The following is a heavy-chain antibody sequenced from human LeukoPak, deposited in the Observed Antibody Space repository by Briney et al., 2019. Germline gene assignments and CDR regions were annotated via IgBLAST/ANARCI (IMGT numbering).Heavy chain of an antibody. CDR2: INQDGSEK. CDR3: ASGAGWESGY. J-gene: IGHJ4*02. CDR1: GSTSSRNF. V-gene: IGHV3-7*01. D-gene: IGHD1-26*01. Sequence: GGSLRLSCAVSGSTSSRNFMSWVRQTPEKGLEWVANINQDGSEKNYVDSAKGQFTISRDNAKNSLFLQMNSLRAEDTAIYYCASGAGWESGYWGQGTLVTVSS.